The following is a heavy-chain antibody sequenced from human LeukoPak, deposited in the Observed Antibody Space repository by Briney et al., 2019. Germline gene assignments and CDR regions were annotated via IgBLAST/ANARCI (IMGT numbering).Heavy chain of an antibody. D-gene: IGHD3-22*01. V-gene: IGHV1-69*01. CDR3: ARDDKKYYYDSSGSPS. J-gene: IGHJ4*02. Sequence: ASVKVSCKASGGTFNSYAISWVRQAPGQGLEWMGGIIPIFGTANYAQKFHGRVTITADESTRTAYMELSSLRSEDTAVYYCARDDKKYYYDSSGSPSWGQGTLVTVSS. CDR1: GGTFNSYA. CDR2: IIPIFGTA.